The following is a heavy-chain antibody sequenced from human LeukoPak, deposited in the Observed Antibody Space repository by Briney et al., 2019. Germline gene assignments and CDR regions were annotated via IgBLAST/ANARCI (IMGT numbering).Heavy chain of an antibody. Sequence: GGSLRLSCAASGFTFSSYSMNWVRQAPGKGLEWVSSISSSSSYIYYADSVKGRFTISRDNAKNSLYLQMNSLRAEDTAVYYCARADWDTAMIDYWGQGTLVTVSP. J-gene: IGHJ4*02. CDR2: ISSSSSYI. V-gene: IGHV3-21*01. CDR3: ARADWDTAMIDY. D-gene: IGHD5-18*01. CDR1: GFTFSSYS.